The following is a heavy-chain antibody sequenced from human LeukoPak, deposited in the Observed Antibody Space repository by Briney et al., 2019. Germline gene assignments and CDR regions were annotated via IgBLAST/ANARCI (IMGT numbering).Heavy chain of an antibody. V-gene: IGHV1-18*01. CDR2: ISAYNGNT. J-gene: IGHJ5*02. Sequence: ASVKVSCKASGYTFNNYGIMWVRQAPGQGLEWMGWISAYNGNTNYAQKLQGRVTMTTDTSTSTAYMELRSLRSDDTAVYYCARDRVLLWFGEFSFGDWFDPWGQGTLVTVSS. CDR1: GYTFNNYG. CDR3: ARDRVLLWFGEFSFGDWFDP. D-gene: IGHD3-10*01.